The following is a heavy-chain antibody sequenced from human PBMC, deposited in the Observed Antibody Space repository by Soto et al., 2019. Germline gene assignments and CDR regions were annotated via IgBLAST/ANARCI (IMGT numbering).Heavy chain of an antibody. CDR3: AKEPMDIVATEVPFCDY. D-gene: IGHD5-12*01. V-gene: IGHV3-23*01. J-gene: IGHJ4*02. Sequence: EVQLLESGGGLVQPGGSLRLSCAASGFTFSSYAMSWVRQAPGKGLEWVSAISGSGGSTYYAASVKGRFTIYRDISKNTLHLQVNRQRAEDTAVYYCAKEPMDIVATEVPFCDYWGQGTLVTVSS. CDR1: GFTFSSYA. CDR2: ISGSGGST.